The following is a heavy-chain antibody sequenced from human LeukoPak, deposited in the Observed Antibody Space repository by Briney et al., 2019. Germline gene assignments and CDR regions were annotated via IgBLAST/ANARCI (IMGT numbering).Heavy chain of an antibody. D-gene: IGHD6-6*01. J-gene: IGHJ4*02. V-gene: IGHV1-2*02. Sequence: ASVKVSCKASGYTFTGYYMHWVRQAPGQGLEWMGWINPNSGGTNYAQKFQGRVTMARDTSISTAYMELSRLRSDDTAVYYCARGGVAAPYYFDYWGQGTLVTVSS. CDR3: ARGGVAAPYYFDY. CDR2: INPNSGGT. CDR1: GYTFTGYY.